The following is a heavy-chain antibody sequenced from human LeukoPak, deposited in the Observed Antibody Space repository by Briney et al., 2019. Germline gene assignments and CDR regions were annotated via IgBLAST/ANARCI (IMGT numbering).Heavy chain of an antibody. V-gene: IGHV1-69*13. J-gene: IGHJ4*02. CDR3: ARAPFGGSYSSGEDY. D-gene: IGHD1-26*01. CDR2: IIPIFGTA. CDR1: GGTFSSYA. Sequence: GASVKVSCKASGGTFSSYAISWVRQAPGQGLEWMGGIIPIFGTANYAQKFQGRVTITADESTSTAYMELSSLRSEDTAVYYCARAPFGGSYSSGEDYRGQGTLVTVSS.